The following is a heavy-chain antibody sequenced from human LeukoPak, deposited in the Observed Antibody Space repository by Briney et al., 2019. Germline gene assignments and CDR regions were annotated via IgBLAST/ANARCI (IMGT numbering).Heavy chain of an antibody. Sequence: GGSLRLSCAASGFTFSSYWMSWVRQAPGKGLEWVANIEQDGSEKYYVDSVKGRFTISRDNAKNSLYLQMNSLRAEDTAVYYCAREPMVRGVIISLHQNWFDPWGQGTLVTVSS. CDR2: IEQDGSEK. CDR3: AREPMVRGVIISLHQNWFDP. CDR1: GFTFSSYW. D-gene: IGHD3-10*01. J-gene: IGHJ5*02. V-gene: IGHV3-7*03.